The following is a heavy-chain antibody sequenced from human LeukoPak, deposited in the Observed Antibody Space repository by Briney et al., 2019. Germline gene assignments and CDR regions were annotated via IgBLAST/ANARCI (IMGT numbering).Heavy chain of an antibody. V-gene: IGHV1-2*06. Sequence: ASVKVSCKASGYTFTGYYMHWVRQAPGQGLEWMGRINPNSGGTNYAQKFQGRVTMTRDTSISTAYMELSRLRSDDTAVYYCARNYCSGGSCYRGVDYWGQGTLVTVS. CDR1: GYTFTGYY. J-gene: IGHJ4*02. CDR2: INPNSGGT. CDR3: ARNYCSGGSCYRGVDY. D-gene: IGHD2-15*01.